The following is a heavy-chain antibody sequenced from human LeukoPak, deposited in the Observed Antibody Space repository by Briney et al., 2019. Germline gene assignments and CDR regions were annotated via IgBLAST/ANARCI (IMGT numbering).Heavy chain of an antibody. CDR2: ISSSSSYI. D-gene: IGHD2-2*01. Sequence: KPRGSLRLSCAASGFTFSSYSMNWVRQAPGKGLEWVSSISSSSSYIYYADSVKGRFTISRDNAKNSLYLQMNSLRAEDTAVYYCARVPAAMCMDVWGQGTTVTVSS. CDR1: GFTFSSYS. V-gene: IGHV3-21*01. J-gene: IGHJ6*02. CDR3: ARVPAAMCMDV.